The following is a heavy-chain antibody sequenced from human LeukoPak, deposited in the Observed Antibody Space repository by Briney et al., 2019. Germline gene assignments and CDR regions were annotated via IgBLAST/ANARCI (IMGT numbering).Heavy chain of an antibody. V-gene: IGHV3-53*01. D-gene: IGHD2-2*01. J-gene: IGHJ3*02. Sequence: PGGSLRLSCAASGFTLRNYWMSWVRQAPGKGLEWVSVIYSGGSTYYADSVKGRFTISRDNSKNTLYLQMNSLRAEDTAVYYCATPARAIDAFDIWGQGTMVTVSS. CDR3: ATPARAIDAFDI. CDR2: IYSGGST. CDR1: GFTLRNYW.